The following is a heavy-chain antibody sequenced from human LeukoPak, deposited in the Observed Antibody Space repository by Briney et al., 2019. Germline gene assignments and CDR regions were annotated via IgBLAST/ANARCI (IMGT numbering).Heavy chain of an antibody. CDR3: ARDISSSWYVSFDY. Sequence: ASVKVSCKASGYTFTSYGISWVRQAPGQGLEWMGWISAYNGNTNYAQKLQGRVTMTTDTSTSTAYMELRSPRPDDTAVYYCARDISSSWYVSFDYWGQGTLVTVSS. CDR2: ISAYNGNT. CDR1: GYTFTSYG. D-gene: IGHD6-13*01. V-gene: IGHV1-18*01. J-gene: IGHJ4*02.